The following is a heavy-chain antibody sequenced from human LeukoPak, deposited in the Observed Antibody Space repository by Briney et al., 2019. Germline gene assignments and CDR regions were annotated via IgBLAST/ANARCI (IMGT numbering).Heavy chain of an antibody. CDR2: ISGSGTDI. D-gene: IGHD6-13*01. V-gene: IGHV3-11*04. J-gene: IGHJ4*02. CDR3: ARDSSSWYDY. Sequence: GGSLRLSCEASGFTFSDPYMSWIRQAPGKGLECLSYISGSGTDINYADSVRGRFTISRDNAKNLLYLQMNDLRLEDTAVYYCARDSSSWYDYWGQGTLVTVSS. CDR1: GFTFSDPY.